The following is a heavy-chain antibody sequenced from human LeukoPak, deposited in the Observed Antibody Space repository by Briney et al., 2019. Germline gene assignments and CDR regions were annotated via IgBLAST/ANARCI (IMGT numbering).Heavy chain of an antibody. V-gene: IGHV3-33*01. CDR2: IWCDGSNK. Sequence: GGSLRLSCAASGFTFSSYGMHWVRQAPGKGLEWVAVIWCDGSNKYYADSVKGRFTISRDNFKNTLYLQMNSLRAEDAAVYYCARGRDSSWFFDYWGQGTLVTVSS. CDR3: ARGRDSSWFFDY. D-gene: IGHD6-13*01. J-gene: IGHJ4*02. CDR1: GFTFSSYG.